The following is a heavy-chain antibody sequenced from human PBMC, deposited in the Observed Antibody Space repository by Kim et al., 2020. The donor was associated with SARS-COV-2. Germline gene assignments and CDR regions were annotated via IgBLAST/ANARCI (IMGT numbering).Heavy chain of an antibody. J-gene: IGHJ4*02. CDR3: ARADFYGSGSPDN. D-gene: IGHD3-10*01. Sequence: VASVKRRFTSSRDESKNTLHLKMKSLRVEDTAIYYCARADFYGSGSPDNWGQGTLVTVSS. V-gene: IGHV3-33*01.